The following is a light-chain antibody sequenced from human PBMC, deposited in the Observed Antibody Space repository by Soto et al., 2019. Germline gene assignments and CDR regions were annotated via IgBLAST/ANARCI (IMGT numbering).Light chain of an antibody. V-gene: IGLV1-51*01. J-gene: IGLJ2*01. Sequence: QSVLTQPPSVSAAPGQKVTISCSGSTSNIGSNFVAWYQLFPGAAPKLLIYDTNRRPSGTPDRFSGSKSGTSAALVISGLQTGDEADYYCGTWDAGLRSVVFGGGTKLTVL. CDR3: GTWDAGLRSVV. CDR1: TSNIGSNF. CDR2: DTN.